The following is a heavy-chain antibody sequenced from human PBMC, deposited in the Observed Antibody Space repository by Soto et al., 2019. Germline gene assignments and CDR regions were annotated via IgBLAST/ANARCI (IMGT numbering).Heavy chain of an antibody. CDR1: GFIFSASA. CDR3: ITLIDITMVPQAE. J-gene: IGHJ4*02. CDR2: IRSEANTYAT. V-gene: IGHV3-73*01. D-gene: IGHD3-10*01. Sequence: EVQLVQSGGGVVQPGGSLKLSCAASGFIFSASAIHWVRQASGKGLEWVGRIRSEANTYATAYAASVIGRFTISRDDSESTAYLQMHSLKAEDRALYYCITLIDITMVPQAEWGQGTLVTVSS.